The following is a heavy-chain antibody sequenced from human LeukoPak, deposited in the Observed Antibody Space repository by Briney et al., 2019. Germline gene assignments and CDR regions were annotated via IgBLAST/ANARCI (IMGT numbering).Heavy chain of an antibody. Sequence: GGSLRLSCAASGFTVSSNYMSWVRQAPGKGLEWVAVIWYDGSNKYYADSVKGRFTISRDNSKNTLYLQMNSLRAEDTAVYYCARGKGVEAARLRTLDYWGQGTLVTVSS. D-gene: IGHD6-6*01. J-gene: IGHJ4*02. CDR3: ARGKGVEAARLRTLDY. V-gene: IGHV3-33*08. CDR2: IWYDGSNK. CDR1: GFTVSSNY.